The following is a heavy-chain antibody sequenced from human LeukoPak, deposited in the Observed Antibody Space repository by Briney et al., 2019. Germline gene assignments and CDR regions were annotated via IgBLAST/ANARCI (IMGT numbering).Heavy chain of an antibody. V-gene: IGHV3-13*01. J-gene: IGHJ5*02. Sequence: GGSLRLSCAASGFTFSNCDMHWVRQPTGEGLEWVSAIDTAGRTYYIDSVKGRFTISRENAKNSVYLQMNSLRAGDTAVYYCIRGGDGFDPWGQGTLVTVSS. CDR2: IDTAGRT. CDR3: IRGGDGFDP. CDR1: GFTFSNCD. D-gene: IGHD3-10*01.